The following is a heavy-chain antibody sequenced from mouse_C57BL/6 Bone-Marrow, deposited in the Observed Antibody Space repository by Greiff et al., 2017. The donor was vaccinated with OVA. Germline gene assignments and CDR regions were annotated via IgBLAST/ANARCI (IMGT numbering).Heavy chain of an antibody. CDR1: GYTFTDYN. Sequence: EVQLQESGPELVKPGASVKIPCKASGYTFTDYNMDWVKQSHGKSLEWIGDINPNNGGTIYNQKFKGKATLTVDKSSSTAYMELRSLTSEDTAVYYCARRISYYYGSSFDAMDYWGQGTSVTVSS. CDR2: INPNNGGT. CDR3: ARRISYYYGSSFDAMDY. J-gene: IGHJ4*01. V-gene: IGHV1-18*01. D-gene: IGHD1-1*01.